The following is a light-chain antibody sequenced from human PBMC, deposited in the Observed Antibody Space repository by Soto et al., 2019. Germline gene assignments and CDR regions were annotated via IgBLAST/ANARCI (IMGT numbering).Light chain of an antibody. J-gene: IGKJ5*01. CDR3: QQLLSYPIT. CDR1: QGISSY. V-gene: IGKV1-9*01. CDR2: AAS. Sequence: DIQLTQSPSFLSASVGDRVTITCRASQGISSYLAWYQQKPGKAPKLLIYAASTLQSGVPSRFSGSGSGTSFTLTISSLQPEDFATYYCQQLLSYPITFGQGTRLEI.